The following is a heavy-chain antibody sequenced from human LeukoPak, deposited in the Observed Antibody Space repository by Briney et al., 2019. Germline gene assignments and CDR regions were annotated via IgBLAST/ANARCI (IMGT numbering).Heavy chain of an antibody. D-gene: IGHD2-15*01. V-gene: IGHV4-34*01. CDR2: INHSGST. Sequence: SETLSLTCAVYGGSFSGYYWSWIRQPPGKGLEWIGEINHSGSTNYNPSLKSRVTISVDTSKNQFSLKLNSVTAADTAVYYCARAGPRVVAAMGYYFDSWGQGTLVTVSS. J-gene: IGHJ4*02. CDR3: ARAGPRVVAAMGYYFDS. CDR1: GGSFSGYY.